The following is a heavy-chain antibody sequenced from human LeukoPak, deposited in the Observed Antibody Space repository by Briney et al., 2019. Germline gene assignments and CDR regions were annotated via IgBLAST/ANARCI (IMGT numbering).Heavy chain of an antibody. CDR3: ARLADYGDYNGWFDP. CDR2: IYPGDSDT. J-gene: IGHJ5*02. D-gene: IGHD4-17*01. V-gene: IGHV5-51*01. CDR1: GYSFTSYW. Sequence: GESLKISCKGSGYSFTSYWIGWVRQMPGKGLEWMGIIYPGDSDTRYSPSFQGQVTISADKSISTAYLQWSSLKASDTAMYYCARLADYGDYNGWFDPWGQGTLVTVSS.